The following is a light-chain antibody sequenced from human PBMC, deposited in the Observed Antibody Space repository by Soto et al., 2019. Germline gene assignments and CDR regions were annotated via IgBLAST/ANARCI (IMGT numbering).Light chain of an antibody. J-gene: IGKJ2*01. CDR1: QNIDIY. CDR3: QQRSNWSPPFT. V-gene: IGKV3-11*01. Sequence: EVGLTQSPATLSLSPGERATLSCRASQNIDIYVAWYQQKPGQAPRLLLYDAFQRAAGIPARFSSSGSGTDFTLTITSLEPEDFAVYYCQQRSNWSPPFTFGQGTKLEI. CDR2: DAF.